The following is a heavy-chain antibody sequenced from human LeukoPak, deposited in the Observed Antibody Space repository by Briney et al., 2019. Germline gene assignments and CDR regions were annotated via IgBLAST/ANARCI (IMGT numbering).Heavy chain of an antibody. CDR2: INPTGDST. J-gene: IGHJ4*02. CDR1: GYTFSSYY. D-gene: IGHD4-23*01. CDR3: AREASGGYFDY. V-gene: IGHV1-46*01. Sequence: GASVKVSCKASGYTFSSYYMHWVRQAPSKELEWVGLINPTGDSTNYAQNFRGRVTMTRDTSTSTVYMDLNSLRSEDTAVYYCAREASGGYFDYWGQGTLVTVSS.